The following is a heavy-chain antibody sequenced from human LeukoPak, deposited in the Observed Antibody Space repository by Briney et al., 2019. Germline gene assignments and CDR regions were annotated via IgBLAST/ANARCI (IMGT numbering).Heavy chain of an antibody. V-gene: IGHV4-39*07. D-gene: IGHD3-3*01. CDR1: GGSISSSSYY. J-gene: IGHJ3*02. CDR3: AREAPYDFWSGYSDYDAFDI. Sequence: SETLSLTCTVSGGSISSSSYYWGWIRQPPGKGLEWIGSIYYSGSTYYNPSLKSRVIISVDTSKNQFSLKLSSVTAADTAVYYCAREAPYDFWSGYSDYDAFDIWGQGTMVTVSS. CDR2: IYYSGST.